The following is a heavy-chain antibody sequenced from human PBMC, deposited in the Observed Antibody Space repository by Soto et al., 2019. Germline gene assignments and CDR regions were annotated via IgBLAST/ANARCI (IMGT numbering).Heavy chain of an antibody. CDR1: GFIFKNYA. D-gene: IGHD6-6*01. Sequence: QPVGSLRLSCAGSGFIFKNYALNWVRQAPGKGLEWVASITRDGYNKYYADSVKGRFTISRDNSRDTLSLQMTALRTEDSSIYYCTKSSGGSSSVGMDYWGQGTRVTVSS. CDR2: ITRDGYNK. CDR3: TKSSGGSSSVGMDY. V-gene: IGHV3-30*04. J-gene: IGHJ4*02.